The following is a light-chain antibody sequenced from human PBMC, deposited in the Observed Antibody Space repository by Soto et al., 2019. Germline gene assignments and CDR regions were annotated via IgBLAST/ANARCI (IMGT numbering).Light chain of an antibody. J-gene: IGKJ5*01. CDR1: QRISGL. CDR3: QQYDSYPLT. Sequence: DIQMTQSPSTLSASVGDRVTITCRASQRISGLLAWYQQKPGRAPTLLIYKASTLESGVPSRFSGSGSGTEFSLTISSLQPDDSATYYCQQYDSYPLTFGQGTRLEIK. V-gene: IGKV1-5*03. CDR2: KAS.